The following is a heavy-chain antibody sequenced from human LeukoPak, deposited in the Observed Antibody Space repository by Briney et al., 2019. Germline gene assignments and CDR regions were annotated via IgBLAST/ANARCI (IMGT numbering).Heavy chain of an antibody. J-gene: IGHJ4*02. D-gene: IGHD3-3*01. V-gene: IGHV3-74*01. Sequence: GGSLRLSCAASGFTFSSYWMHWVRHAPGKGLVGVSRINSDGSSTSYADSVKGRFTISRDNAKNTLYLQMNSLRAEDTAVYYCASGGGYDFWSGSWIPHYFDYWGQGTLVTVSS. CDR2: INSDGSST. CDR1: GFTFSSYW. CDR3: ASGGGYDFWSGSWIPHYFDY.